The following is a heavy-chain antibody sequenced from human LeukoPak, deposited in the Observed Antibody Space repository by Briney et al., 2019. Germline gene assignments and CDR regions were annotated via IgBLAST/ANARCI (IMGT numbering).Heavy chain of an antibody. J-gene: IGHJ4*02. CDR2: INSDGSTT. Sequence: GGSLRLSCAASGFTFSTYWMHWVRQAPGRGPVWVSRINSDGSTTEYADSVKGRFTISRDNAKNTVYLQMNSLRAEDTAVYYCARDLTGAVFDFWGQGTLVTVSS. V-gene: IGHV3-74*03. D-gene: IGHD1-26*01. CDR3: ARDLTGAVFDF. CDR1: GFTFSTYW.